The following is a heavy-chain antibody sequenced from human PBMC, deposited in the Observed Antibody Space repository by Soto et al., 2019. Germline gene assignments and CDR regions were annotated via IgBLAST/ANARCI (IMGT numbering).Heavy chain of an antibody. J-gene: IGHJ6*02. D-gene: IGHD4-17*01. V-gene: IGHV1-18*01. CDR2: ISAYNGNT. CDR3: ARVATVTKSYYYYGMDV. Sequence: GASVKVSCKASGYTFTSYGISWVLQAPGQGLEWMGWISAYNGNTNYAQKLQGRVTMTTDTSTSTAYMELRSLRSDDTAVYYCARVATVTKSYYYYGMDVWGQGTTVTVSS. CDR1: GYTFTSYG.